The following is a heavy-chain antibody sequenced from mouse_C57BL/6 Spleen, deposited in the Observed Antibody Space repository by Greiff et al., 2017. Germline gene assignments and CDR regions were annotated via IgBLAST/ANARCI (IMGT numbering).Heavy chain of an antibody. CDR2: ISNGGGST. CDR1: GFPFSDYY. Sequence: EVHLVESGGGLVQPGGSLKLSCAASGFPFSDYYMYWVRQTPEKRLEWVAYISNGGGSTYYPDTVKGRFTIPRDNAKNTLYLQMSRLKSEDTAMYYCARQGDYEVFDYWGQGTTLTVSS. CDR3: ARQGDYEVFDY. J-gene: IGHJ2*01. D-gene: IGHD2-4*01. V-gene: IGHV5-12*01.